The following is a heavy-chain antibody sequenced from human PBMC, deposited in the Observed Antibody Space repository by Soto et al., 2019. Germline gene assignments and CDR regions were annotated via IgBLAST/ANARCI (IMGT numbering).Heavy chain of an antibody. D-gene: IGHD1-26*01. CDR2: IIPIFGTA. Sequence: GASVKVSCKASGGTFSSYAISWVRQAPGQGLEWMGGIIPIFGTANYAQKFQGRVTITADESASTAYMELSSLRSEDTAVYYCAREMVGATYFDYWGQGXLVTVSS. CDR3: AREMVGATYFDY. J-gene: IGHJ4*02. CDR1: GGTFSSYA. V-gene: IGHV1-69*13.